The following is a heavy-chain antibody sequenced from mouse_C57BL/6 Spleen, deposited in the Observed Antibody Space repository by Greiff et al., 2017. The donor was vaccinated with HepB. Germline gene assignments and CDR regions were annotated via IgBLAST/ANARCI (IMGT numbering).Heavy chain of an antibody. J-gene: IGHJ3*01. V-gene: IGHV5-17*01. D-gene: IGHD4-1*01. CDR1: GFTFSDYG. Sequence: EVQLQQSGGGLVKPGGSLKLSCAASGFTFSDYGMHWVRQAPEKGLEWVAYISSGSSTIYYADTVKGRFTISRDNAKNTLFLQMTSLRSEDTAMYYCAKEGTGAFAYWGQGTLVTVSA. CDR3: AKEGTGAFAY. CDR2: ISSGSSTI.